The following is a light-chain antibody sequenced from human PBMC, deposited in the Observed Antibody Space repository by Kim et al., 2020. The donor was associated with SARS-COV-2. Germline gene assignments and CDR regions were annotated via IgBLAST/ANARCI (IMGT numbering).Light chain of an antibody. CDR1: QSVSSY. Sequence: LSPGERAPLSCRASQSVSSYLAWYQQKPGQAPRLLIYDASKRATGIPARFSGSGSGTDFTLTISSLEPEDFAVYYCQRRSIWPLTFGGGTKVEIK. J-gene: IGKJ4*01. CDR2: DAS. V-gene: IGKV3-11*01. CDR3: QRRSIWPLT.